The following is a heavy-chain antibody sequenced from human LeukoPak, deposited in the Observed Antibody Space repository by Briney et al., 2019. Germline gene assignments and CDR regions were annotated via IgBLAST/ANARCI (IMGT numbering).Heavy chain of an antibody. CDR3: ASEGNTVTTNYYYYYMDV. Sequence: SETLSLTCTVSGGSISSYYWSWIRQPAGKGLEWIGRIYTSGSTNYNPSLKSRVTMSVDTSTNEFSLKLSSVTAADTGVYYCASEGNTVTTNYYYYYMDVWGKGTTVTVSS. D-gene: IGHD4-17*01. CDR2: IYTSGST. J-gene: IGHJ6*03. CDR1: GGSISSYY. V-gene: IGHV4-4*07.